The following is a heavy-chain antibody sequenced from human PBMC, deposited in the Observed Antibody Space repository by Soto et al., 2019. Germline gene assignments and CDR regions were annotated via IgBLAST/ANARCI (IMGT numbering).Heavy chain of an antibody. D-gene: IGHD3-22*01. CDR3: ARGQYYYDRSGYYPSDYFDY. CDR1: GYTFTGYY. CDR2: INPNSGGT. Sequence: ASVKVSCKASGYTFTGYYMHWVRQAPGQGLEWMGWINPNSGGTNYAQKFQGWVTMTRDTSISTAYMELSRLRSDDTAVYYCARGQYYYDRSGYYPSDYFDYWGQGTLVTVSS. V-gene: IGHV1-2*04. J-gene: IGHJ4*02.